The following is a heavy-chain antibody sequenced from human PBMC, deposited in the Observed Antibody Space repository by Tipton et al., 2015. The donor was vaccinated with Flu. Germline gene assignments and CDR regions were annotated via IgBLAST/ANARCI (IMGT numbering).Heavy chain of an antibody. V-gene: IGHV1-69*09. Sequence: QLVQSGPEVKKPGSSVKVSCKASGGTFSSYAISWVRQAPGQGLEWMGGIIPILGIANYAQRFQGRVTITADKSTSTAYMELSSLRSEDTAVYYCARGSLAAAGTGYYYGMDVWGQGTTVTVSS. CDR1: GGTFSSYA. D-gene: IGHD6-13*01. J-gene: IGHJ6*02. CDR2: IIPILGIA. CDR3: ARGSLAAAGTGYYYGMDV.